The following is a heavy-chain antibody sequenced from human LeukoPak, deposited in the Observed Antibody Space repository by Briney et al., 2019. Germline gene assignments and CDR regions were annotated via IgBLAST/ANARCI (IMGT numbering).Heavy chain of an antibody. D-gene: IGHD2-15*01. CDR3: AREDSRRGSRGYLDY. CDR2: ISGYNGNT. Sequence: GASVKVSCKAYGYTFTSYGISWVRQAPGQGLEWMGWISGYNGNTNYAQKLQGRVTMSTDTSTSTAYMELRSLRSDDTAVYYCAREDSRRGSRGYLDYWGQGTLVTVSS. CDR1: GYTFTSYG. V-gene: IGHV1-18*01. J-gene: IGHJ4*02.